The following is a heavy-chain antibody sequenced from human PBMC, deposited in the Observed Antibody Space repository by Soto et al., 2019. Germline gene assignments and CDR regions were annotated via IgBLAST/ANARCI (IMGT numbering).Heavy chain of an antibody. Sequence: GSLRLSCAASGFTFSSYWMSWVRQAPGKGLEWVANIKKDGSEKYYVDSVKGRFTISRDNAKNSLYLQMNSLRDEDTAVYYCAREGEGHCISSSCLNWFDPWGQGTMVTVSS. D-gene: IGHD2-2*01. CDR1: GFTFSSYW. CDR2: IKKDGSEK. V-gene: IGHV3-7*01. CDR3: AREGEGHCISSSCLNWFDP. J-gene: IGHJ5*02.